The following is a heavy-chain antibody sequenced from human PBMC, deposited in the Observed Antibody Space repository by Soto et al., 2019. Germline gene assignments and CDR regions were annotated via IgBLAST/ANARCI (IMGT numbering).Heavy chain of an antibody. V-gene: IGHV4-61*01. CDR2: IYYSGST. D-gene: IGHD2-2*01. CDR3: AREVPAAILSDYGMDV. Sequence: QVQLQESGPGLVKPSETLSLTCTVSGGSVSSGSYYWSWIRQPPGKGLEWIGYIYYSGSTNYNPSLMSRVTISVDTSKNQFSLKLSSVTAADTAVYYCAREVPAAILSDYGMDVWGQGTTVTVSS. J-gene: IGHJ6*02. CDR1: GGSVSSGSYY.